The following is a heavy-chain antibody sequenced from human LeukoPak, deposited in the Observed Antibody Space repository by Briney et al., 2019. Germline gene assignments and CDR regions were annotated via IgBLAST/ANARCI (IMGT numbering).Heavy chain of an antibody. CDR1: GGSFSSYY. J-gene: IGHJ4*02. D-gene: IGHD6-13*01. Sequence: SETLSLTCAVYGGSFSSYYWSWIRQPPGKGLEWIGEINHSGSTNYNPSLRSRVTISVDTSKNQFSLKLSSVTAADTAVYYCASISSWGQGTLVTVSS. CDR3: ASISS. V-gene: IGHV4-34*01. CDR2: INHSGST.